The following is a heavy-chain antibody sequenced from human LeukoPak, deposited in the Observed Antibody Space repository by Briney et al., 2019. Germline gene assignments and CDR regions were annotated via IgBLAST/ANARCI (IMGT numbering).Heavy chain of an antibody. Sequence: GGSLRLSCAASGFTFSSYSMNWVRLAPGKGLEWVSSISSSSSYIYYADSVKGRFTISRDNAKNSLYLQMNSLRAEDTAVYYCAGEIGGYEINYFDYWGQGTLVTVSS. CDR1: GFTFSSYS. J-gene: IGHJ4*02. CDR2: ISSSSSYI. D-gene: IGHD5-12*01. V-gene: IGHV3-21*01. CDR3: AGEIGGYEINYFDY.